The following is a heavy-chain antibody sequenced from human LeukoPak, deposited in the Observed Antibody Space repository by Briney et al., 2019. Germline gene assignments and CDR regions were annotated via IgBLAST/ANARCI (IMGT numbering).Heavy chain of an antibody. CDR1: GGTFSSYA. D-gene: IGHD6-6*01. CDR3: ARDAQYSSSSAYFDY. CDR2: IIPIFGTA. J-gene: IGHJ4*02. V-gene: IGHV1-69*05. Sequence: SVKVSCKASGGTFSSYAISWVRQAPGQGLEWMGRIIPIFGTANYAQKFQGRVTITTDESTSTAYMELSSLRSEDTAVYNCARDAQYSSSSAYFDYWGQGTLVTVSS.